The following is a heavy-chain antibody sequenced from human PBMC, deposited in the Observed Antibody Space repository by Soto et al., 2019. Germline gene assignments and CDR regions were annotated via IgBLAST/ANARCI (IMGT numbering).Heavy chain of an antibody. Sequence: RASVKVSCKASGYTFTGYYMHWVRQAPGQGLEWMGWINPNSGGTNYAQKFQGRATMTRDTSISTAYMELSRLRSDDTAVYYCARVFQYYDSSGLNWFDPWGQGTLVTVSS. D-gene: IGHD3-22*01. CDR3: ARVFQYYDSSGLNWFDP. CDR2: INPNSGGT. V-gene: IGHV1-2*02. CDR1: GYTFTGYY. J-gene: IGHJ5*02.